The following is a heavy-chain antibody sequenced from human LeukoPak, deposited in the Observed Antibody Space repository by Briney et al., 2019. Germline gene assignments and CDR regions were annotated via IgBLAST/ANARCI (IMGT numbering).Heavy chain of an antibody. CDR1: EFTFSTYN. CDR2: IGSSGDTM. Sequence: GGSLRLSCAASEFTFSTYNMNWVRQAPGKGLEWVSYIGSSGDTMYYADSVKGRFTISRDNARNSLYLQMNSLRAEDTAVYYCVRHSSGWFFDYWGQGTLVTVSS. D-gene: IGHD6-19*01. CDR3: VRHSSGWFFDY. J-gene: IGHJ4*02. V-gene: IGHV3-48*04.